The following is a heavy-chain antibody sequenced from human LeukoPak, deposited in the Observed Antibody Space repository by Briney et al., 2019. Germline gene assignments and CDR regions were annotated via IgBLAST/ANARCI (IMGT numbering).Heavy chain of an antibody. Sequence: PSETLSLTCAVYGGSFSGYYWSWLRQPPGKGLEGIGEINHSGSTNYNPSLKSRVTISVDTSKNQFSLKLSSVTAADTAVHYCARGIPRITMVRGVPKTYGMDVWGQGTTVTVSS. J-gene: IGHJ6*02. V-gene: IGHV4-34*01. CDR3: ARGIPRITMVRGVPKTYGMDV. CDR2: INHSGST. D-gene: IGHD3-10*01. CDR1: GGSFSGYY.